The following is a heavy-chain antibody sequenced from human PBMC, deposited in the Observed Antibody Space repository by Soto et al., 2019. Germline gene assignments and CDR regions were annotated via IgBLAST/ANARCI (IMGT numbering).Heavy chain of an antibody. CDR2: ISPGADVS. D-gene: IGHD1-20*01. Sequence: EVQLLESGGGLVQPGGSLRLSCAASGFTFSSFVMNWVRQAPGKGLEWVSTISPGADVSHYTDSVKGRFTISRDNSRRTLHLQMDSLRVEDAAVYFCVRRAITATTKWGAFAVWCQGTAVTVSS. CDR3: VRRAITATTKWGAFAV. J-gene: IGHJ3*01. CDR1: GFTFSSFV. V-gene: IGHV3-23*01.